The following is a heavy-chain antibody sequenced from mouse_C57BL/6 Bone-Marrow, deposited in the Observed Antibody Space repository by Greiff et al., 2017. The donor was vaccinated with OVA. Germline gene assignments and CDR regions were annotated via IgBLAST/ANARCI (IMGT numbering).Heavy chain of an antibody. Sequence: QVQLKQSGAELARPGASVKLSCKASGYTFTSYGISWVKQRTGQGLEWIGEIYPRSGNTYYNEKFKGKATLTADKSSSTAYMELRSLTSEDSAVYFCARKKYYGSSYEDYYAMDYWGQGTSVTVSS. CDR3: ARKKYYGSSYEDYYAMDY. CDR2: IYPRSGNT. J-gene: IGHJ4*01. CDR1: GYTFTSYG. V-gene: IGHV1-81*01. D-gene: IGHD1-1*01.